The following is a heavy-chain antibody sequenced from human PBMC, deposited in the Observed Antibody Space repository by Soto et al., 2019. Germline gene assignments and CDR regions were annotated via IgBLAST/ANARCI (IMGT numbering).Heavy chain of an antibody. D-gene: IGHD2-21*01. V-gene: IGHV4-4*02. CDR1: GVSISSRSW. CDR3: TCCGHAYKIDN. J-gene: IGHJ4*02. CDR2: MYHNGGS. Sequence: QVQLQESGPGLVKPSETLSLTCAVSGVSISSRSWWTWVRQPPGKGLAWIGEMYHNGGSNYNPSLKXXGVRSPETSSNEFSRTLTSVTAAATAMYYCTCCGHAYKIDNWGQGSLVTVSS.